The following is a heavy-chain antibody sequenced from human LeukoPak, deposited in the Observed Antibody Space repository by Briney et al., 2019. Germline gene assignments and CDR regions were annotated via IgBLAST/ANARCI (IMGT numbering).Heavy chain of an antibody. CDR1: GGSISSSSYY. J-gene: IGHJ4*02. CDR3: ARDMVRGVILTDYFDY. Sequence: PSETLSLTCTVSGGSISSSSYYWGWIRQPPGKGLEWIGSIYYSGSTYYNPSLKSRVTISVDTSKNQYSLKLSSVTAADTAGYYCARDMVRGVILTDYFDYWGQGTLVTVSS. CDR2: IYYSGST. D-gene: IGHD3-10*01. V-gene: IGHV4-39*07.